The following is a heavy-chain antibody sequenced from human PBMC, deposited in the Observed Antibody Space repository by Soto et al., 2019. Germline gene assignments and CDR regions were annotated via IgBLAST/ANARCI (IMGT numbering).Heavy chain of an antibody. CDR1: GFTFSSYD. J-gene: IGHJ4*02. CDR2: FESGGSI. Sequence: GGSLRLSCAASGFTFSSYDMHWVRQAPGKGLDWVSVFESGGSIYYADSVKGRFIISRDYAKNTVDLQMNSLRVEDTAVYYCARAGVTPHFFDYWGQGTLVTVSS. D-gene: IGHD3-3*02. V-gene: IGHV3-53*01. CDR3: ARAGVTPHFFDY.